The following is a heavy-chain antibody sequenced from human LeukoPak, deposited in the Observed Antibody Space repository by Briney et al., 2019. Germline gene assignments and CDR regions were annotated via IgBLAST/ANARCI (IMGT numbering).Heavy chain of an antibody. CDR2: ISAYNGNT. D-gene: IGHD2-2*01. CDR3: ARVKCSSTSCYWRYYYGMDV. Sequence: ASVKVSCKASGYTFTSYGISWVRQAPGQGLEWMGWISAYNGNTNYAQKLQGRVTMTTDTSTSTAYMELRSLRSDDTAVYYCARVKCSSTSCYWRYYYGMDVWGKGTTVTVSS. J-gene: IGHJ6*04. CDR1: GYTFTSYG. V-gene: IGHV1-18*04.